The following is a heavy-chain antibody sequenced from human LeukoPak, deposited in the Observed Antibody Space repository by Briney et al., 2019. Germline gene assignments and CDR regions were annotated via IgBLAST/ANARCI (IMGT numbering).Heavy chain of an antibody. V-gene: IGHV4-39*01. J-gene: IGHJ4*02. D-gene: IGHD6-13*01. Sequence: SETLSLTCTVSGGSISSSSYYWGWIRQPPGKGLEWIGSIYYSGSTYYNPSLKSRVTISVDTSKNQFSLKLSSVTAADTAVYYCARARGGLAAAGYWGQGTLVTVSS. CDR1: GGSISSSSYY. CDR2: IYYSGST. CDR3: ARARGGLAAAGY.